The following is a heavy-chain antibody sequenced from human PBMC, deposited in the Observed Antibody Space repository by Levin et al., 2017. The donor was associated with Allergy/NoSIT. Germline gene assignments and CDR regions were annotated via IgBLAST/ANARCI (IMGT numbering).Heavy chain of an antibody. CDR2: IHPSGST. CDR3: ARGRDAYKLGC. D-gene: IGHD1-14*01. V-gene: IGHV4-31*03. Sequence: NTSETLSLTCTVSGGSVSSGVYYWGWIRQHPGKGLECIGYIHPSGSTNYNPSLNSRVTMSVDMSKNQISLKMISVTAADTAVYYCARGRDAYKLGCWGQGTLVTVSS. CDR1: GGSVSSGVYY. J-gene: IGHJ4*02.